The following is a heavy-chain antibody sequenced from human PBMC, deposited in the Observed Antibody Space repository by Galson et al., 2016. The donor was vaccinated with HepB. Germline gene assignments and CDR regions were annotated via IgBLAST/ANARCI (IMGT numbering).Heavy chain of an antibody. CDR3: AREPDTGTADY. V-gene: IGHV3-30*04. CDR1: GFTFSSYT. Sequence: SLRLSCAASGFTFSSYTMHWVRQAPGKGLEWMGALTYDGRKVHYAESTKGQFTISRDNSKNTLFLQMNSLRPEDTAVYYCAREPDTGTADYWGQGTRVTASS. J-gene: IGHJ4*02. D-gene: IGHD1-7*01. CDR2: LTYDGRKV.